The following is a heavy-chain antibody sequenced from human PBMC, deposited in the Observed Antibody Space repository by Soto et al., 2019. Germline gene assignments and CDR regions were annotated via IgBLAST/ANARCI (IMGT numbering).Heavy chain of an antibody. V-gene: IGHV1-3*01. CDR1: GYTFTSYA. Sequence: GASVKVSCKASGYTFTSYAMPWVRQAPGQRLEWMGWINAGNGNTKYSQKFQGRVTITRDTSASTAYMELSSLRSEDTAVYYCARDKYSSGWHGLFDSWGQGSLVIVSS. D-gene: IGHD6-19*01. J-gene: IGHJ5*01. CDR2: INAGNGNT. CDR3: ARDKYSSGWHGLFDS.